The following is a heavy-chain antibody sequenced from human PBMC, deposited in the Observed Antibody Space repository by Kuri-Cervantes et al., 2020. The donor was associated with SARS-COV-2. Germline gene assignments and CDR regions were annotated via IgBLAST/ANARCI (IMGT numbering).Heavy chain of an antibody. CDR3: ARDPNDWAFDI. CDR2: ISGCGGST. D-gene: IGHD1-1*01. Sequence: GGSLSLSCAASGFTFDDYTMHWVRQAPGKGLEWVSAISGCGGSTYYADSVEGRFTISRDNAKNTLYLQMNSLRAEDTAVYYCARDPNDWAFDIWGQGTMVTVSS. V-gene: IGHV3-23*01. J-gene: IGHJ3*02. CDR1: GFTFDDYT.